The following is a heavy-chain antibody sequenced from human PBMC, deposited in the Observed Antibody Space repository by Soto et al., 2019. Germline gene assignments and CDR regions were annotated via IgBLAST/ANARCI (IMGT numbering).Heavy chain of an antibody. Sequence: PGWYPKHSSANSGFTLSRDSINWGPQAPGKVLYWVSSITSSSSYIYYADSVKGRFTISRDNAKKMLFLQMNSLRAEDTAVYYCARVPNQQAIGPFFDKWGQGTQVNVSS. V-gene: IGHV3-21*01. CDR3: ARVPNQQAIGPFFDK. CDR1: GFTLSRDS. CDR2: ITSSSSYI. D-gene: IGHD2-21*01. J-gene: IGHJ4*02.